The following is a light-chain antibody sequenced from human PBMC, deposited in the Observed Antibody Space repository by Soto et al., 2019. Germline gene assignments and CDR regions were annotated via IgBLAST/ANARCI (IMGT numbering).Light chain of an antibody. Sequence: DIHMTRSPSTLSSSLGDRVTITGRASQSISSWLAWYQQKPWKAPKLLIYDASSLESGVPSRFSGSGSGTEFTLTISSLQPDDFATYYCQQYNSYPWTFGQGTKVDI. CDR1: QSISSW. CDR2: DAS. J-gene: IGKJ1*01. V-gene: IGKV1-5*01. CDR3: QQYNSYPWT.